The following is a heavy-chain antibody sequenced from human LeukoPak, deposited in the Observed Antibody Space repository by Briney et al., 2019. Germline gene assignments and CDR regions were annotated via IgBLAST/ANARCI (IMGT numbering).Heavy chain of an antibody. CDR2: IYHSGST. Sequence: SETLSLTCTVSGYSISSGYYWGWIRQPPGKGLEWIGSIYHSGSTYYNPSLKSRVTISVDTSKNQFSLKLSSVTAADTAVYYCATSGTYYEVNWFDPWGQGTLVTVSS. J-gene: IGHJ5*02. CDR3: ATSGTYYEVNWFDP. CDR1: GYSISSGYY. V-gene: IGHV4-38-2*02. D-gene: IGHD3-22*01.